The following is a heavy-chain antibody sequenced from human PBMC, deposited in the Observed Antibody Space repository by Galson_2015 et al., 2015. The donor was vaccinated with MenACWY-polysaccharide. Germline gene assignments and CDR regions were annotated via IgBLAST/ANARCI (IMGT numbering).Heavy chain of an antibody. CDR3: KREGYGAFSPWYNYYGIDV. CDR1: GFSVSSYS. D-gene: IGHD1-14*01. V-gene: IGHV3-53*04. Sequence: SLRLSCAVSGFSVSSYSMSWVRQAPGKGLEWVSVIYGGGGGSTNYAGSVEGRFTISRHRSKNTLYLQMDSLRPEDTAVYYCKREGYGAFSPWYNYYGIDVWGQGTTVTVSS. J-gene: IGHJ6*02. CDR2: IYGGGGGST.